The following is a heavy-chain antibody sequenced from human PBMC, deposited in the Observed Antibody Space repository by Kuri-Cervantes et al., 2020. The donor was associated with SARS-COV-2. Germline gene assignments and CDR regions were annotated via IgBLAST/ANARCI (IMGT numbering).Heavy chain of an antibody. CDR3: TRMSSGGSPDY. J-gene: IGHJ4*02. Sequence: GGSLRLSCVASGFNFSSYGMNWVRQAPGRGLEWVSYISSSGSTIYYADSVKGRFTISRDNAKNSLYLQMSSLRVEDTAVYYCTRMSSGGSPDYWGQGTLVTVSS. CDR1: GFNFSSYG. CDR2: ISSSGSTI. D-gene: IGHD2-15*01. V-gene: IGHV3-48*03.